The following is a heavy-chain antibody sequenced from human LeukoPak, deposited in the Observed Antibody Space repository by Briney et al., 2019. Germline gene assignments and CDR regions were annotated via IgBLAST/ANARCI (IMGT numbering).Heavy chain of an antibody. V-gene: IGHV4-61*02. CDR3: ARAPAPLWFGESLRTYYFDY. CDR1: GGSISSGSYY. D-gene: IGHD3-10*01. J-gene: IGHJ4*02. CDR2: IYTSGST. Sequence: SETLSLTCTVSGGSISSGSYYWSWIRQPAGKGLEWIGRIYTSGSTNYNPSLKSRVTISVDTSKNQFSLKLSSVTAADTAVYYCARAPAPLWFGESLRTYYFDYWGQGTLVTVSS.